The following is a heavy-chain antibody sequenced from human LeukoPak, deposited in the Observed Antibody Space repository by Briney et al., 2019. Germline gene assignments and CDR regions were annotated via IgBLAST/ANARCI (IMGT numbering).Heavy chain of an antibody. V-gene: IGHV1-69*04. J-gene: IGHJ4*02. CDR3: AREYSSGWYGGRLRRGIDY. Sequence: SVEVSCKASGGTFSSYAISWVRQAPGQGLEWMGRIIPFLVIANYAQKFQGRVTITADKSTSTAYMELSSLRSEDTAVYYCAREYSSGWYGGRLRRGIDYWGKGTLV. D-gene: IGHD6-19*01. CDR1: GGTFSSYA. CDR2: IIPFLVIA.